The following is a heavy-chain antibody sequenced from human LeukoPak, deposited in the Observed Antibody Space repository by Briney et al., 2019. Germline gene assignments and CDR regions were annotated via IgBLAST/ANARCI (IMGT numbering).Heavy chain of an antibody. V-gene: IGHV3-74*01. D-gene: IGHD4-17*01. CDR3: ASPYTVTTPTLTQYYYGMDV. CDR2: INSDGSST. J-gene: IGHJ6*02. CDR1: GFTFSNYW. Sequence: GGSLRLSCAASGFTFSNYWMHWVRQAPGKGLVWVSRINSDGSSTNYADSVKGRFTISRDIAKNTLYLQMNSLRAEDTAVYYCASPYTVTTPTLTQYYYGMDVWGQGTTVTVSS.